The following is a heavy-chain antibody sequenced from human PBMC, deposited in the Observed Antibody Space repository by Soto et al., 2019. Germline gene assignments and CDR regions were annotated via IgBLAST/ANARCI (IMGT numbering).Heavy chain of an antibody. V-gene: IGHV3-74*03. CDR1: KFSFSRYW. J-gene: IGHJ5*02. CDR2: INTDGSRT. CDR3: ARVASGSYDWFDP. D-gene: IGHD1-26*01. Sequence: EVQLVESGGGLVQHGGSLRLSCAASKFSFSRYWMHWVRQTPGKGLMWVARINTDGSRTTYADSVKGRFTISRDNAKNTVALDMNSLRADATSVYYCARVASGSYDWFDPWGQGTLVTVSS.